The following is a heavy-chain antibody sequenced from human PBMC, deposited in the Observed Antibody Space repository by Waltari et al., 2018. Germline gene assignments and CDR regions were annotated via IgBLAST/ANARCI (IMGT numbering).Heavy chain of an antibody. J-gene: IGHJ3*02. CDR2: IIPIFGTT. CDR3: ARYSSSFDAFDI. V-gene: IGHV1-69*01. D-gene: IGHD6-13*01. Sequence: QVQLVQSGAEVKKPGSSVKVSCKASGGTFSSYAISWVRQAPGQGLEWMGGIIPIFGTTNHAQKVQGRSTNTTDESQSTAYMELSSLRSEDTAVYYCARYSSSFDAFDIWGQGTMVTVSS. CDR1: GGTFSSYA.